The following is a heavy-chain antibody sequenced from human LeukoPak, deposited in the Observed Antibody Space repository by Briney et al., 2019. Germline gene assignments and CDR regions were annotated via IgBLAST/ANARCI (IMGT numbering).Heavy chain of an antibody. V-gene: IGHV3-53*01. CDR2: IFSGENT. D-gene: IGHD5-24*01. CDR1: GFTVSKNH. CDR3: AKRGMTTIKEGFDY. Sequence: GGSLRLSCAASGFTVSKNHMSWVRQSPGKGLEWVSVIFSGENTYYADSVKGRFTISRDNSKNTLYLQMNSLRAKDTAVYYCAKRGMTTIKEGFDYWGQGTLVTVSS. J-gene: IGHJ4*02.